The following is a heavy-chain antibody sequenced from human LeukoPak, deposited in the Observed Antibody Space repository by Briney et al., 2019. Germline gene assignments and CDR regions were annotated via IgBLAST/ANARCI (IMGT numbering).Heavy chain of an antibody. D-gene: IGHD1-1*01. Sequence: SETLSLTCTVSGGSMGGYSWSWVRQPAGKGLEWIGRIYTSGSTNYNHSLKSRVTMSVDTSKNQFSLKLSSVTAADTGVYYCARDSVEGYWGQGTLVTVSS. CDR1: GGSMGGYS. CDR2: IYTSGST. J-gene: IGHJ4*02. V-gene: IGHV4-4*07. CDR3: ARDSVEGY.